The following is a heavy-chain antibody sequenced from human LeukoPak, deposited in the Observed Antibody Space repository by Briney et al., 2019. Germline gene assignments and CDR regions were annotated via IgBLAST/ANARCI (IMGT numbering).Heavy chain of an antibody. V-gene: IGHV4-59*01. Sequence: PSETLSLTCTVSGGSISTYYWTWIRQPPGKVLEWIGYYHYTGTTNYNPSLKSRVTISVDTSKNQFSLKLNSVTAAETAIYYCARGEQWLVRGFDYWGQGTLVTVSS. CDR3: ARGEQWLVRGFDY. J-gene: IGHJ4*02. CDR1: GGSISTYY. D-gene: IGHD6-19*01. CDR2: YHYTGTT.